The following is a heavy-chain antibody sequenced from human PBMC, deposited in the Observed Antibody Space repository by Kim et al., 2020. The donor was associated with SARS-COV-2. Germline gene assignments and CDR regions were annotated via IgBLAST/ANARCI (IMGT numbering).Heavy chain of an antibody. J-gene: IGHJ6*02. Sequence: GGSLRLSCAASGFTFSSYDMHWVRQGTGNGLEWVSTIGTAGDTYYPGSVKGRFTISRENAKNSLYLQMNSLRAGDTAVYYCARSPGYYGSGSYYNDYGMDVWGQGTTVTVSS. D-gene: IGHD3-10*01. V-gene: IGHV3-13*04. CDR2: IGTAGDT. CDR3: ARSPGYYGSGSYYNDYGMDV. CDR1: GFTFSSYD.